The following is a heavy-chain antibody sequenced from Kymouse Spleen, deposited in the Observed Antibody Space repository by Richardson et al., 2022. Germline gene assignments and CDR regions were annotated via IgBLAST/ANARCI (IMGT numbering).Heavy chain of an antibody. D-gene: IGHD3-3*01. CDR1: GFTFSSYD. V-gene: IGHV3-13*01. J-gene: IGHJ4*02. Sequence: EVQLVESGGGLVQPGGSLRLSCAASGFTFSSYDMHWVRQATGKGLEWVSAIGTAGDTYYPGSVKGRFTISRENAKNSLYLQMNSLRAGDTAVYYCARGDFWSGYYTNFDYWGQGTLVTVSS. CDR2: IGTAGDT. CDR3: ARGDFWSGYYTNFDY.